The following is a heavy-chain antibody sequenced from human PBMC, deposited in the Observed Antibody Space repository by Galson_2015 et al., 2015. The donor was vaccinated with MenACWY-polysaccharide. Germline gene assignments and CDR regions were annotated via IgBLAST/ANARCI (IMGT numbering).Heavy chain of an antibody. V-gene: IGHV4-39*01. J-gene: IGHJ3*01. Sequence: ETRFLTCTVSVGSINIRSYYWGWIRQPPGKGLQWIGIIYYRGNTYYNPSFESLVTISVATSNNQFSLMLSSVTAADMALYYCARAHTPYCSSTSCFNKYAFEVWGQGTTVTVSS. D-gene: IGHD2-2*01. CDR2: IYYRGNT. CDR1: VGSINIRSYY. CDR3: ARAHTPYCSSTSCFNKYAFEV.